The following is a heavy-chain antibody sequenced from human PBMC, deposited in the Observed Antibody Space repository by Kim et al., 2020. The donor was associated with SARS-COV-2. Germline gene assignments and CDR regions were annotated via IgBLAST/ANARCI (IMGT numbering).Heavy chain of an antibody. D-gene: IGHD3-22*01. Sequence: ASVKVSCKASGYTFTSYDINWVRQATGQGLEWMGWMNPNSGNTGYAQKFQGRVTMTRNTSISTAYMELSSLRSEDTAVYYCARGKRDIIVVVIMPYYYYGMDVWGQGTTVTVSS. CDR2: MNPNSGNT. V-gene: IGHV1-8*01. CDR1: GYTFTSYD. CDR3: ARGKRDIIVVVIMPYYYYGMDV. J-gene: IGHJ6*02.